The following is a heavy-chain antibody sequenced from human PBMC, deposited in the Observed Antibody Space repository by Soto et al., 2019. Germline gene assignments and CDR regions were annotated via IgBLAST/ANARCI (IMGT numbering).Heavy chain of an antibody. D-gene: IGHD1-26*01. Sequence: GGSLRLSCAASGFTFSNAWMSWVRQAPGKGLEWVGRIKSKTDDGTTGYAAPVKGRFTISRDDSKNTLYLQMNSMTTEDTSVYYWTSEELDFDYWGQGTLVTVSS. J-gene: IGHJ4*02. CDR3: TSEELDFDY. V-gene: IGHV3-15*01. CDR2: IKSKTDDGTT. CDR1: GFTFSNAW.